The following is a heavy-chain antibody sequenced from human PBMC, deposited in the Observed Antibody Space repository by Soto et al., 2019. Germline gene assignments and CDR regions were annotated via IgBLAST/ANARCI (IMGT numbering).Heavy chain of an antibody. CDR3: ARGASYYYGSGAYGMDV. V-gene: IGHV1-8*01. J-gene: IGHJ6*02. CDR1: GYTFTSYD. D-gene: IGHD3-10*01. CDR2: MNPNSGNT. Sequence: ASVKVSCKASGYTFTSYDINWVRQATGQGLEWMGWMNPNSGNTGYAQKFQGRVTMTRNTSISTAYMELSSLRSDDTAVYYCARGASYYYGSGAYGMDVWGQGTTVTVSS.